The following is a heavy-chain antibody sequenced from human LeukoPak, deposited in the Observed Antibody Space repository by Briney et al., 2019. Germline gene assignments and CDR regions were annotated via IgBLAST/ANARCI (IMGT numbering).Heavy chain of an antibody. D-gene: IGHD4-11*01. J-gene: IGHJ4*02. V-gene: IGHV1-2*02. Sequence: GASVKVSCKASGYSLTAYYMHWVRQAPGQGLEWMGWINPSSGGTKYAQKFQGRVTMARDTSSSTTYMELSRLTSDDTAVYYCARGLGLDYWGQGTLVTVSS. CDR3: ARGLGLDY. CDR2: INPSSGGT. CDR1: GYSLTAYY.